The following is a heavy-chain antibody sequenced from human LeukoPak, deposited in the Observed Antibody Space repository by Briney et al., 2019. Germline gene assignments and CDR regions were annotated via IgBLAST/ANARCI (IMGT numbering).Heavy chain of an antibody. Sequence: GGSLRLSCAASGFTFSTYTMHWVRQAPGKGLDWVSGIVGSNGKTYYADSVKGRFTISRDNAKNSLYLQMNSLRAEDTAVYYCARIYSYGLLDYWGQGTLVTVSS. CDR3: ARIYSYGLLDY. V-gene: IGHV3-21*01. J-gene: IGHJ4*02. CDR1: GFTFSTYT. D-gene: IGHD5-18*01. CDR2: IVGSNGKT.